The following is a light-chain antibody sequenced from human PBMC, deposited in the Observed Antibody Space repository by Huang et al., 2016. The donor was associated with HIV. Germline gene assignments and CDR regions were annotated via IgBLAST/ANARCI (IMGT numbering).Light chain of an antibody. Sequence: DVVMTQSPLSLPVTLGQPASISCRSSQSLGHSDGNTYLNWFQQRPGQSPRRLIYKVSNRDSGVPDRFSGSGSGTDFPLKISRVEAEDVGVYYCMQGTHWPPAYTFGQGTKLEIK. CDR2: KVS. CDR1: QSLGHSDGNTY. J-gene: IGKJ2*01. V-gene: IGKV2-30*02. CDR3: MQGTHWPPAYT.